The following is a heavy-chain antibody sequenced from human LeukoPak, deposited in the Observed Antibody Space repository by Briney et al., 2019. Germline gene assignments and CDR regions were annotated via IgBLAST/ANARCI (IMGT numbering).Heavy chain of an antibody. D-gene: IGHD2-15*01. CDR3: ARGGGNAQFDY. J-gene: IGHJ4*02. CDR1: GGSISSGGYY. V-gene: IGHV4-61*08. CDR2: IYYSGSA. Sequence: PSQTLSLTCTVSGGSISSGGYYWSWIRQHPGKGLEWIGYIYYSGSANYNPSLKSRVTISVDTSKNQLSLKLNSVTAAGTAVYYCARGGGNAQFDYWGQGTLVTVSS.